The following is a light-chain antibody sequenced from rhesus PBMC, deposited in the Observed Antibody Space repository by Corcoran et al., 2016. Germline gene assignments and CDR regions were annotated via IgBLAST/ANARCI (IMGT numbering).Light chain of an antibody. CDR1: QGISSW. V-gene: IGKV1-22*01. J-gene: IGKJ2*01. Sequence: DIQMTQSPSSLSASVGDTVTITCRASQGISSWLAWYQQKPGKAPKLLIYKASSLQSGFPSRFSGSGSGTDFTLTISSLQSEDFATYYCQQYSSRPHSFGQGTKVEIK. CDR2: KAS. CDR3: QQYSSRPHS.